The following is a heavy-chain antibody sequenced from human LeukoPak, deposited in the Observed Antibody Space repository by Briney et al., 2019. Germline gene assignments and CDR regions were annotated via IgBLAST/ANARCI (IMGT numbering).Heavy chain of an antibody. CDR1: GFNFANHA. D-gene: IGHD3-3*01. CDR2: ISGGGDIT. V-gene: IGHV3-23*01. CDR3: AKVGEYYDFWSGPYYYYGMDV. J-gene: IGHJ6*02. Sequence: GGSLRLSCAASGFNFANHAMSWVRQTPGKGLEWVSAISGGGDITYYADSVRGRFTISRDNYKDTLFLQMHSLRPGDTAVYYCAKVGEYYDFWSGPYYYYGMDVWGQGTTVTVSS.